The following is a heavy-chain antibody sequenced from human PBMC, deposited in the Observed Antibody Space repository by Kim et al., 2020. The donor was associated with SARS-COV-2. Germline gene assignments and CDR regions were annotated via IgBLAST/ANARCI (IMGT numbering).Heavy chain of an antibody. V-gene: IGHV4-34*01. CDR3: ARGIPYSSSWYPHWFDP. CDR1: GGSFSGYY. J-gene: IGHJ5*02. CDR2: INHSGST. Sequence: SETLSLTCAVYGGSFSGYYWSWIRQPPGKGLEWIGEINHSGSTNYNPSLKSRVTISVDTSKNQFSLKLSSVTAADTAVYYCARGIPYSSSWYPHWFDPWGQGTLVTVSS. D-gene: IGHD6-13*01.